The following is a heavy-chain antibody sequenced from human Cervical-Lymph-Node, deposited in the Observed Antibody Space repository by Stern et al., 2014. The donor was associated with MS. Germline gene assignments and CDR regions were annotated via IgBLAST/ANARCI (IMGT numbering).Heavy chain of an antibody. V-gene: IGHV2-70*13. J-gene: IGHJ3*02. D-gene: IGHD1-26*01. CDR3: ARLDSGSHLDAFDI. CDR2: IDWEDEK. CDR1: GFSLSSSGMC. Sequence: QVTLKESGPALVKPTQTLTLTCTFSGFSLSSSGMCVGWIRQPPGKALEWLALIDWEDEKYDSTSLKSRLTISKDTSENQVVLTVANMAPVDTATYYCARLDSGSHLDAFDIWGQGTLVTVSS.